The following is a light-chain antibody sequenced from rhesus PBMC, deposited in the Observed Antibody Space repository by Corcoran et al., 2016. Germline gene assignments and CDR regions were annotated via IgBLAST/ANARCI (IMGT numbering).Light chain of an antibody. CDR2: AAS. J-gene: IGKJ4*01. Sequence: DIQMTQSPSSLSASVGDTVTITCRASQGISSYLNWFQQKPGKAPKLPIYAASSLESGVPSRFSGIGSGKEITLTISSLQPEDFAAYYCLHHNSYPLTFGGGTKVEIK. CDR1: QGISSY. CDR3: LHHNSYPLT. V-gene: IGKV1-28*01.